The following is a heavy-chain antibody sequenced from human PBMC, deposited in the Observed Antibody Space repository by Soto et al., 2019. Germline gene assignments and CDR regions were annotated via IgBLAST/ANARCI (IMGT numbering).Heavy chain of an antibody. V-gene: IGHV3-21*06. J-gene: IGHJ4*02. Sequence: PGGSLRLSCAAYGFTFTRYSMNWARQAPGKGLEWVSSISSTTNYIYYGDSMKGRFTISRDNAKNSLYLEMNSLRAEDTAVYYCARESEDLTSNFDYWGQGTLVTVSS. CDR1: GFTFTRYS. CDR3: ARESEDLTSNFDY. CDR2: ISSTTNYI.